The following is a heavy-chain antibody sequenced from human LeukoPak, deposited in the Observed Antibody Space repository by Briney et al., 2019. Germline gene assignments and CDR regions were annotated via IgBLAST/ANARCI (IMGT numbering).Heavy chain of an antibody. CDR2: ISYDGSNK. Sequence: QAGGSLRLSCAASGFTFSSYGMHWVRQAPGKGLEWVAVISYDGSNKYYADSVKGRFTISRDNSKNTLYLQMNSLRAEDTAVYYCAIDLGYFVQDWGQGTLVTVFS. CDR1: GFTFSSYG. V-gene: IGHV3-30*03. CDR3: AIDLGYFVQD. J-gene: IGHJ4*02. D-gene: IGHD3-9*01.